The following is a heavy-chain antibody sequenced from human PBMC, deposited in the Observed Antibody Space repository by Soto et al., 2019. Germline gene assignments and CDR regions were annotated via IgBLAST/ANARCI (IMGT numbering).Heavy chain of an antibody. CDR2: ISSSSSTI. V-gene: IGHV3-48*01. CDR1: GFTFSSYS. J-gene: IGHJ4*02. CDR3: ARDRDGSGYHKAFDY. D-gene: IGHD3-3*01. Sequence: GGSLRLSCAASGFTFSSYSMNWVRQAPGKGLEWVSYISSSSSTIYYADSVKGRFTISRDNAKNSLYLQMNSLRAEDTAVYYCARDRDGSGYHKAFDYWGQGTLVTVSS.